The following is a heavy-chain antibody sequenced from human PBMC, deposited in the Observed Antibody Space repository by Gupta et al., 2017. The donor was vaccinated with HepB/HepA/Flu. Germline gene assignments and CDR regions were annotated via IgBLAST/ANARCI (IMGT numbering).Heavy chain of an antibody. Sequence: QVQLVDSGGGGVQPGTSLRLSCAGSGFTFRSYAMHWVRQAPGKGLEWVAIIWYDGSNYYYGDSVKGRFTISRDNSKNTVYLQMNSLRVEDTAVYYCARGGLSARPDYWGQGTLVTVSS. CDR2: IWYDGSNY. V-gene: IGHV3-33*01. D-gene: IGHD6-6*01. CDR3: ARGGLSARPDY. CDR1: GFTFRSYA. J-gene: IGHJ4*02.